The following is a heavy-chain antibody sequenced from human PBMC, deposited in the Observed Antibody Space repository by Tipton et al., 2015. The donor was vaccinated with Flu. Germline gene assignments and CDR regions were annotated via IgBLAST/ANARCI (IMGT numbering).Heavy chain of an antibody. Sequence: TLSLTCTVSGGSISSHYWSWIRQPPGKGLEWIGYLSYSGSTNYKPSRKGRVTISVDTSKNQFSLKLSSVTAADTAVYYCARDYGNYGNGMDVWGQGTTVTVSS. V-gene: IGHV4-59*11. J-gene: IGHJ6*02. CDR3: ARDYGNYGNGMDV. D-gene: IGHD4-11*01. CDR2: LSYSGST. CDR1: GGSISSHY.